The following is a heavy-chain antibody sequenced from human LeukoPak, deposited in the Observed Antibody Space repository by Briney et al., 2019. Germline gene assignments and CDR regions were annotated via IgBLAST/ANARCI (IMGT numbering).Heavy chain of an antibody. J-gene: IGHJ4*02. V-gene: IGHV3-9*01. CDR2: ISWNSGSI. Sequence: GGSLRLSCAASGFTFDDYAMHWVRQAPGKGLEWVSGISWNSGSIGYADSVKGRFTISRDNAKNSLYLQMNSLRVEDTAVYYCARGEWEQDYWGQGTLVTVSS. CDR3: ARGEWEQDY. D-gene: IGHD1-26*01. CDR1: GFTFDDYA.